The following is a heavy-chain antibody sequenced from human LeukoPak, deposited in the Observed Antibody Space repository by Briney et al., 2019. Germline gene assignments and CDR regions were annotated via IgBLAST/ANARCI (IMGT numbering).Heavy chain of an antibody. D-gene: IGHD2-21*02. CDR3: ARDGGGIVVVTLTLGDAFDI. CDR1: GFTFSSSA. J-gene: IGHJ3*02. Sequence: SVKVSCKASGFTFSSSAVQWVRQARGQRLEWIGWIVVGSVNTNYAQKFQERVTITRDMSTSTAYMELSSLRSEDTAVYYCARDGGGIVVVTLTLGDAFDIWGQGTMVTVSS. CDR2: IVVGSVNT. V-gene: IGHV1-58*01.